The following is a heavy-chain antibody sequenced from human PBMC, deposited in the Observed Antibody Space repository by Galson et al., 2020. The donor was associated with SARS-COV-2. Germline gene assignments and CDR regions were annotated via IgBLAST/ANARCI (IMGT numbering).Heavy chain of an antibody. CDR1: GFTFRDYG. V-gene: IGHV3-23*01. J-gene: IGHJ4*02. D-gene: IGHD2-21*01. CDR2: ISGSCGTT. CDR3: AGRDIVVSQDY. Sequence: GGSLRLSCVASGFTFRDYGLRWVRHAPGTGLGWVSAISGSCGTTYYGDPVKGRFSISKDNSRDTVYLVMNSRRVEDTAVYYCAGRDIVVSQDYWGQGTLVTVSS.